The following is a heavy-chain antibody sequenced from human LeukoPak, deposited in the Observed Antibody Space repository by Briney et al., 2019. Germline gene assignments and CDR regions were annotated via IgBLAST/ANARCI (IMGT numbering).Heavy chain of an antibody. CDR1: GGSISSRSYY. CDR3: ARGQYYYGSGSHRFDY. D-gene: IGHD3-10*01. Sequence: SETLSLTCTVSGGSISSRSYYWGRIRQPPGKGLEWLGSIYYSGSTYYNPPIKRRVTMSVDTSQNQFSLKLSSVTAADPAVYYGARGQYYYGSGSHRFDYWGQGTLVTVSS. V-gene: IGHV4-39*07. CDR2: IYYSGST. J-gene: IGHJ4*02.